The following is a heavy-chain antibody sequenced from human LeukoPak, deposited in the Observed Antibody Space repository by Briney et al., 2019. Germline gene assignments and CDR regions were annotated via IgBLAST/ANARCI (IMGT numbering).Heavy chain of an antibody. J-gene: IGHJ4*02. Sequence: SETLSLTCAVYGGSFSGYYWSWIRQPPGKGLERIGEINHSGSTNYNPSLKSRVTISVDTSKNQFSLKLSSVTAADTGVYYCSRHSMVRGVPYYWGQGTLVTVSS. V-gene: IGHV4-34*01. CDR3: SRHSMVRGVPYY. CDR1: GGSFSGYY. CDR2: INHSGST. D-gene: IGHD3-10*01.